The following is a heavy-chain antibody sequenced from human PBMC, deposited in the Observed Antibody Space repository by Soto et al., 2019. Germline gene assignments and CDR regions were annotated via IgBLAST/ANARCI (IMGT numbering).Heavy chain of an antibody. CDR3: ATGLFVTANDVYYGLDV. CDR2: IFYRGSS. Sequence: QVQLQESGPGLVKPSETLSLACTVSGGSFDNYYWSWIRQPPGGGLERMGYIFYRGSSNYNYSLKSRVTISIDTYKHQLVLKLSPVTAADSAGDYCATGLFVTANDVYYGLDVWCHGTSVTGSS. V-gene: IGHV4-59*01. CDR1: GGSFDNYY. J-gene: IGHJ6*02. D-gene: IGHD1-1*01.